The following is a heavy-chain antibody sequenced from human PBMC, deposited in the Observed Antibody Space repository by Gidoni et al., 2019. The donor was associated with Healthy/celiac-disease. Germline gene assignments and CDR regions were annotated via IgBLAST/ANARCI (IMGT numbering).Heavy chain of an antibody. V-gene: IGHV3-15*01. Sequence: EVQLVESGGGLVRPGGSLSLSCVASGFTFSNDWISWDRPAPGKGLEWVGRIKSKTDGGTTDYAAPVKGRFTISRDDSKNTLYLQMNSLKTEDTAVYYCTTGLQFHSIFDYWGQGTLVTVSS. J-gene: IGHJ4*02. CDR2: IKSKTDGGTT. D-gene: IGHD5-12*01. CDR1: GFTFSNDW. CDR3: TTGLQFHSIFDY.